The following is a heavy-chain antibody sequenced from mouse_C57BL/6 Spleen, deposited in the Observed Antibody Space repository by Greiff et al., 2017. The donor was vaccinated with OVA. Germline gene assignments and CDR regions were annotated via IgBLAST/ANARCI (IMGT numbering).Heavy chain of an antibody. CDR2: INPSNGGT. Sequence: QVHVKQPGTELVKPGASVKLSCKASGYTFTSYWMHWVKQRPGPGLAWIGYINPSNGGTNYNEKFKSTATLPVDKSSSTAYMQLRSLTSEDSAVYYCARSHYDYDWYFDVWGTGTTVTVSS. J-gene: IGHJ1*03. CDR3: ARSHYDYDWYFDV. V-gene: IGHV1-53*01. D-gene: IGHD2-4*01. CDR1: GYTFTSYW.